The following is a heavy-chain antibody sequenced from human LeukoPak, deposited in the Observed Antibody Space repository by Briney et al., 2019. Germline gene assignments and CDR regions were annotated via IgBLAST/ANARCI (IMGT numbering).Heavy chain of an antibody. CDR1: GFTFSSYG. Sequence: HTGGSLRLSCAASGFTFSSYGMHWVRQAPGKGLEWVSVIYRGGSTYYADSVKGRFTISRDNSKNTLYLQMNSLRAEDTAVYYCARGDGYNFFFNWGQGTLVTVSS. CDR2: IYRGGST. V-gene: IGHV3-NL1*01. CDR3: ARGDGYNFFFN. D-gene: IGHD5-24*01. J-gene: IGHJ4*02.